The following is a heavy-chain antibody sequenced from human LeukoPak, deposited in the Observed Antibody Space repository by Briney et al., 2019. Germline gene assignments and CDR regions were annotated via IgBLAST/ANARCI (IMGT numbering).Heavy chain of an antibody. V-gene: IGHV3-30-3*01. J-gene: IGHJ4*02. D-gene: IGHD6-13*01. CDR1: GFTFSSYA. CDR2: ISYDGSNK. Sequence: GGSLRLSCAASGFTFSSYAMHWVRQAPGKGLEWVAVISYDGSNKYYADSVKGRFTISRDNSKNTLYLQMNSLRAEDTAVYYCAKDPRSSSWDYFIDYWGQGTLVTVSS. CDR3: AKDPRSSSWDYFIDY.